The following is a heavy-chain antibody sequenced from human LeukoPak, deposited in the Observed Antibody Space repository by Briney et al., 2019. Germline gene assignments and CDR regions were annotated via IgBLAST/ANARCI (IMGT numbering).Heavy chain of an antibody. CDR2: INPNSGGT. D-gene: IGHD3-16*01. CDR1: GYTFTSYY. Sequence: ASVKVSCKASGYTFTSYYMHWVRQAPGQGLEWMGWINPNSGGTNYAQKFQGRVTMTRDTSISTAYMELSRLRSDDTAVYYCARLTRGGLEAPVDWGQGTLVTVSS. CDR3: ARLTRGGLEAPVD. J-gene: IGHJ4*02. V-gene: IGHV1-2*02.